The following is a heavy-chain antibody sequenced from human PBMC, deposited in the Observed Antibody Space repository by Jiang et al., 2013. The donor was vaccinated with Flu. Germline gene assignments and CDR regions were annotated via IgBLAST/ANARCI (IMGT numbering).Heavy chain of an antibody. D-gene: IGHD3-10*01. Sequence: PGESLTISCKASGYTFTDYWIGWVRQMPGKGLEWLGIIYPDEFDTRYSPSFQGHVTISVDKSISTAYLQWSSLKASDTATYYCAKGFDYGSGPPDVFDFWGQGSVVTVSS. V-gene: IGHV5-51*01. CDR1: GYTFTDYW. CDR3: AKGFDYGSGPPDVFDF. J-gene: IGHJ3*01. CDR2: IYPDEFDT.